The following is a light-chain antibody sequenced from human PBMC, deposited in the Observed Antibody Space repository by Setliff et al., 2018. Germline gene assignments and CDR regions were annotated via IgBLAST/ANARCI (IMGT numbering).Light chain of an antibody. CDR3: QQYYETPFT. CDR2: WAS. J-gene: IGKJ4*01. V-gene: IGKV4-1*01. Sequence: DIVMTQSPDSLAVSLGERATINCRSSQNVLYYSNNKNYLAWYQQKPGKPPRLLISWASTRESGVPDRFSGSGSGTHFTLTISRLQAEDVAIYFCQQYYETPFTVGGGTKVDIK. CDR1: QNVLYYSNNKNY.